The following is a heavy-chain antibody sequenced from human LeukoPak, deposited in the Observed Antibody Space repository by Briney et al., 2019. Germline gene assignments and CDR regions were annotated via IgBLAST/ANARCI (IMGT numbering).Heavy chain of an antibody. V-gene: IGHV3-23*01. D-gene: IGHD3-16*01. CDR3: SKDWTPHNRVYDCLDA. Sequence: GGSLRLSCVGSGFAFGVHAMSWVRQAPGKGPEWVATIGSGADLFYAESVKGRFTISRDDPRNTVWLQMNSLRAEDTALYYCSKDWTPHNRVYDCLDAWGQGTQVTVSS. CDR2: IGSGADL. J-gene: IGHJ5*02. CDR1: GFAFGVHA.